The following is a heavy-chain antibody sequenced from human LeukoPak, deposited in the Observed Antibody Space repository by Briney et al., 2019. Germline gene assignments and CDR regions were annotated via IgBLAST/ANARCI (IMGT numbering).Heavy chain of an antibody. V-gene: IGHV3-7*03. CDR3: ARVAWRQLWFCDY. J-gene: IGHJ4*02. CDR2: IKQDGSEK. Sequence: PGGSLRLSCAAAGFTFSAYLMSWVRQAPGKGREWVANIKQDGSEKYYVDSVKGRFVISRDNAKNALYLQMNSLRAEDTAVYYCARVAWRQLWFCDYWGQGTLVTVSS. CDR1: GFTFSAYL. D-gene: IGHD5-18*01.